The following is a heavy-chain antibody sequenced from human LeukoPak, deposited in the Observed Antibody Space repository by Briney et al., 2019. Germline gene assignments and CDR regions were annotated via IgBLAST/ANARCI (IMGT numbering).Heavy chain of an antibody. D-gene: IGHD1-26*01. J-gene: IGHJ3*02. CDR3: ARALSVGATPDDAFDI. V-gene: IGHV3-48*03. CDR2: ISYSGSTT. Sequence: PGGSPRLSCAASGFTFTNFEMNWVRQAPGKGLEWVSYISYSGSTTSYADSVKGRFTISRDNAKNSLYLQMNSLRAEDTAVYYCARALSVGATPDDAFDIWGQGTMVTVSS. CDR1: GFTFTNFE.